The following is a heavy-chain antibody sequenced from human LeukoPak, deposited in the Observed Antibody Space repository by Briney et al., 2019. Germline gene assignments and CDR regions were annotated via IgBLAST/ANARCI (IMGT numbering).Heavy chain of an antibody. Sequence: GGSLRLSCAASGFAFSSYWMHWVRQAPGKGLEWVGFIRSKAYGGTTEYAASVKGRFTISRDDSKSIAYLQMNSLKTEDTAVYYCTRDGLSSSDLLDYWGQGTLVTVSS. V-gene: IGHV3-49*04. CDR1: GFAFSSYW. J-gene: IGHJ4*02. CDR2: IRSKAYGGTT. D-gene: IGHD6-13*01. CDR3: TRDGLSSSDLLDY.